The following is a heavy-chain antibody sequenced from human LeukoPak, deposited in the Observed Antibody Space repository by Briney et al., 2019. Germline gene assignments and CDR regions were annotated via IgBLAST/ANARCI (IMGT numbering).Heavy chain of an antibody. CDR3: ARGSPRYYGSGSPKFHIDY. J-gene: IGHJ4*02. V-gene: IGHV4-39*07. CDR2: IYYSGST. Sequence: PSETLSLTCTVSGGSISSSSYYWGWIRQPPGKGLEWIGRIYYSGSTYYNPSLKSRVTISVDTSKNQFSLKLSSVTAADTAVYYCARGSPRYYGSGSPKFHIDYWGQGTLVTVSS. CDR1: GGSISSSSYY. D-gene: IGHD3-10*01.